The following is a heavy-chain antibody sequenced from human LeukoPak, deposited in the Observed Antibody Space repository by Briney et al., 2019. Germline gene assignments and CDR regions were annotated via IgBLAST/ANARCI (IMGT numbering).Heavy chain of an antibody. Sequence: PGGSLRLSCAASGFTFIDYDMHWVRQVIGKGLEWVSAIGIRGDTHHSGSVKGRFTISRENAESSLYLQMNGLRAEDTAVYYCARGGIQVSGIDEFDYWGQGTLVTVSS. CDR3: ARGGIQVSGIDEFDY. CDR1: GFTFIDYD. V-gene: IGHV3-13*01. CDR2: IGIRGDT. J-gene: IGHJ4*02. D-gene: IGHD6-19*01.